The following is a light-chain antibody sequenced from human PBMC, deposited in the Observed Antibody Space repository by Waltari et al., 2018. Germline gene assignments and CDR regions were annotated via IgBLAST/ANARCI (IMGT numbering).Light chain of an antibody. Sequence: QSPLTQPASVSGSPGQSITISCTGTSSDVGVHNYVSWYQQHPGKAPKLMIYAVNKRPSGVSDRFAGSRSGNTASLTISGLQAEDEADYYCSSYTTSNTGVFGGGTKLTVL. CDR2: AVN. CDR3: SSYTTSNTGV. V-gene: IGLV2-14*03. CDR1: SSDVGVHNY. J-gene: IGLJ3*02.